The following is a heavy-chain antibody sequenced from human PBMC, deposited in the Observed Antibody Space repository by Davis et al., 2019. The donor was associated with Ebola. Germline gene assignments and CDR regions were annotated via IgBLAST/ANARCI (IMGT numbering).Heavy chain of an antibody. CDR1: GFTFSNAW. D-gene: IGHD5-24*01. Sequence: GESLKISCAASGFTFSNAWMTWVRQAPGKGLEWVGRIKSKTDGGTTDYAAPVKGRFTISRDDSKNTLYLQMNSLKTEDTAVYYCTATPNSASADFDYWGQGTLVTVSS. J-gene: IGHJ4*02. CDR3: TATPNSASADFDY. V-gene: IGHV3-15*01. CDR2: IKSKTDGGTT.